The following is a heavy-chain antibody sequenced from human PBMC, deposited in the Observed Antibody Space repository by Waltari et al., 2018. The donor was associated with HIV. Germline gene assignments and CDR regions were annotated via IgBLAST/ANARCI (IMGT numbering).Heavy chain of an antibody. J-gene: IGHJ6*02. D-gene: IGHD1-1*01. CDR2: MNPNSGNT. CDR1: GYTFTSYD. Sequence: QVQLVQSGAEVKKPGASVKVSCKASGYTFTSYDINWVRQATGQGLEWMGWMNPNSGNTGYAQKFQCRVTMTRNTSISTAYMELSSLRSEDTAVYYCAREGRRELHNYYYYGMDVWGQGTTVTGSS. V-gene: IGHV1-8*01. CDR3: AREGRRELHNYYYYGMDV.